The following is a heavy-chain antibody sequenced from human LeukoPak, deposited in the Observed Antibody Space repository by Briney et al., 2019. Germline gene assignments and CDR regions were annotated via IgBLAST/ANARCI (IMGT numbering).Heavy chain of an antibody. J-gene: IGHJ4*02. CDR1: GFTFRSHE. Sequence: PGGSLRLSCAVSGFTFRSHEMNWVRQAPGKGLEWISYISTSGSIKYYADSVKGRFTISRDNARNSLFLQMGSLKVEDTAVYYCARASYNSDWYFDQWGQGTLVTVSS. D-gene: IGHD6-19*01. CDR2: ISTSGSIK. V-gene: IGHV3-48*03. CDR3: ARASYNSDWYFDQ.